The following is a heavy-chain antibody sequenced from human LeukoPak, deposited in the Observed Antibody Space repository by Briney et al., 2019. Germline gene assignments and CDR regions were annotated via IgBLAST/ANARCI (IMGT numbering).Heavy chain of an antibody. CDR1: VASISRGTYY. V-gene: IGHV4-39*01. D-gene: IGHD5-18*01. Sequence: SSETLSLTCTVSVASISRGTYYWGWIRQSPEKGLEWIGSIDSSGTTHYNSSLKSRIIISVDTSKNQVSLNLTSVTFADTAVYYCARHGYIQFWLYWGQGTQVIVSS. J-gene: IGHJ4*02. CDR3: ARHGYIQFWLY. CDR2: IDSSGTT.